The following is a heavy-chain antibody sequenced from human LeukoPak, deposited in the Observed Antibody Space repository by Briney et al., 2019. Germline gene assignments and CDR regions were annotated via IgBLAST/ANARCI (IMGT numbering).Heavy chain of an antibody. CDR2: IYSSVST. V-gene: IGHV4-4*09. CDR1: GDSINDHY. J-gene: IGHJ5*01. Sequence: RASETLSLTCTVSGDSINDHYWSWIRQPPGEGLEWIAYIYSSVSTNYNPSLKSRVTISIDTSRSQFSLQLTSVTAADAGVYYCARTSSWYAGAWFDSWGQGTLVTVSS. D-gene: IGHD6-13*01. CDR3: ARTSSWYAGAWFDS.